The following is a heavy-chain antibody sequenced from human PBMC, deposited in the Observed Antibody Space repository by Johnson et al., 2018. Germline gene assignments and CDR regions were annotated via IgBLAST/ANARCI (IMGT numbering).Heavy chain of an antibody. J-gene: IGHJ3*02. Sequence: QVQLVQSGAEVKRPGASVKVSCKASGDTFINYFMHWVRQAPGQGLEWIALIDPSDSSTQYAQNFQGRVTVTRDTSTTIVYMELNSLRAEDTALYYCAKTTSTWYVGDAFDIWGQGTMVTGSS. CDR1: GDTFINYF. CDR3: AKTTSTWYVGDAFDI. V-gene: IGHV1-46*01. CDR2: IDPSDSST. D-gene: IGHD6-13*01.